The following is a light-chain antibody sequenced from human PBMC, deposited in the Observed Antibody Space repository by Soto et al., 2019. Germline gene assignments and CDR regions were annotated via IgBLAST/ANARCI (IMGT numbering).Light chain of an antibody. Sequence: EIVLTQSPGTLSCSPGERATLSCRASQSVSSNVAWYQQKPGQAPRLLIYGASSRATGIPDRFSGSGSGTDFTLTITRLEPEDFAVYYCQQYGTSSWTFGQGTKVDIK. J-gene: IGKJ1*01. CDR2: GAS. CDR3: QQYGTSSWT. V-gene: IGKV3-20*01. CDR1: QSVSSN.